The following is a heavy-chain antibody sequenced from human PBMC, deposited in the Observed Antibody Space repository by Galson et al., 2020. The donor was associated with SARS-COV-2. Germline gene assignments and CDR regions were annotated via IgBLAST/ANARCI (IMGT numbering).Heavy chain of an antibody. CDR2: IIPILDTT. CDR3: ARESSRDGYNSFFDY. Sequence: SVKVSCKASGGSFSSYTISWVRQAPGQGLEWMGRIIPILDTTNYAQKFQGRVTITADKSTSTAYVELRSLRSEDAALYYCARESSRDGYNSFFDYWGQGTLVTVSS. D-gene: IGHD1-1*01. V-gene: IGHV1-69*08. CDR1: GGSFSSYT. J-gene: IGHJ4*02.